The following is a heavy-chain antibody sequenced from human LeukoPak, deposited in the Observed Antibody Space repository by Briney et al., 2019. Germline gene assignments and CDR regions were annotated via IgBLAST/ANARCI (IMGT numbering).Heavy chain of an antibody. D-gene: IGHD6-19*01. J-gene: IGHJ5*02. CDR2: ISSSSSYI. V-gene: IGHV3-21*01. Sequence: GGSLRLSCAASGFTFSSYSMNWVRQAPGKGLEWVSSISSSSSYIYYADSVKGRFTISRDNAKNSLYLQMNSLRAEDTAVYYCASSLLGWYGPESSWGQGTLVTVSS. CDR1: GFTFSSYS. CDR3: ASSLLGWYGPESS.